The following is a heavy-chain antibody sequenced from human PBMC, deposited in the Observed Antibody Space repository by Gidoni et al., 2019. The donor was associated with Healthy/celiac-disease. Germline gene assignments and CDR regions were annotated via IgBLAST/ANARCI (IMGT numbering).Heavy chain of an antibody. CDR3: ARGYYDILTGYFDY. CDR2: ISSSSSYI. CDR1: GFTFSSYS. Sequence: EVQLVESGGGLVKPGGSLRLSCAASGFTFSSYSMNWVRKAPGKGLECDSSISSSSSYIYYAESMKGRFTISRDNAKNSLYLQMNRLRAEDTAVYYCARGYYDILTGYFDYWGQGTLVTVSS. V-gene: IGHV3-21*01. D-gene: IGHD3-9*01. J-gene: IGHJ4*02.